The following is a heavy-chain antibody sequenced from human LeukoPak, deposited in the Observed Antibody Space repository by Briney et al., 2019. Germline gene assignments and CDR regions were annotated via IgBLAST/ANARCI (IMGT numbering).Heavy chain of an antibody. V-gene: IGHV4-39*01. Sequence: SETLSLTCTVSGGSISSSSYYWGWIRQPPGKGLEWMGSIYYSGSTYHNPSLKSRVTISVDTSKNQFSLKLSSVTAADTAVYYCATCYGDPFFDYWGQGTLVTVSS. CDR2: IYYSGST. J-gene: IGHJ4*02. CDR1: GGSISSSSYY. CDR3: ATCYGDPFFDY. D-gene: IGHD2-2*01.